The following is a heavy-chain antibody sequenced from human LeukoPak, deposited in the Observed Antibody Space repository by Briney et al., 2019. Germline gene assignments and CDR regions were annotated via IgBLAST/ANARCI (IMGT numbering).Heavy chain of an antibody. Sequence: SETLSLTCTVSGGSINNYYWGWIRQPPGKGLEWIGSIHYTGSTNYSPALKSGVTISVDTSKNQFSLKLSSVTAADTAVYYCQSRFLEWLLDYWGQGTLVTVSS. D-gene: IGHD3-3*01. CDR3: QSRFLEWLLDY. V-gene: IGHV4-59*08. CDR1: GGSINNYY. J-gene: IGHJ4*02. CDR2: IHYTGST.